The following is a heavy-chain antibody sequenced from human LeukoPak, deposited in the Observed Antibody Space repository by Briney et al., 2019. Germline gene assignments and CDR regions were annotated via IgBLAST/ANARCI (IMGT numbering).Heavy chain of an antibody. CDR3: AYYDILTGRTDY. V-gene: IGHV1-8*01. D-gene: IGHD3-9*01. CDR2: MNPNSGNT. J-gene: IGHJ4*02. Sequence: ASVKVSCKASGYTFTSYDINWVRQATGQGLEWMGWMNPNSGNTGYAQKFQGRVTMTRNTSISTAYMELSSLRSEDTAMYYCAYYDILTGRTDYWGQGTLVTVSS. CDR1: GYTFTSYD.